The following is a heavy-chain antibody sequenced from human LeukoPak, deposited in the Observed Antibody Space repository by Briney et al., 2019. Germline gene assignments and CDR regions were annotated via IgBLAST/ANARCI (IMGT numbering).Heavy chain of an antibody. J-gene: IGHJ6*02. CDR2: ISSSGSTI. V-gene: IGHV3-11*04. CDR1: GFTFSDYY. Sequence: GGSLRLSCAASGFTFSDYYMSWIRQAPGKGLEWVSYISSSGSTIYYADSVKGRFTISRDNAKNSLYLQMNSLRAEDTTVYYCARATYCSSTSCWGYYGMDVWGQGTTVTVSS. CDR3: ARATYCSSTSCWGYYGMDV. D-gene: IGHD2-2*01.